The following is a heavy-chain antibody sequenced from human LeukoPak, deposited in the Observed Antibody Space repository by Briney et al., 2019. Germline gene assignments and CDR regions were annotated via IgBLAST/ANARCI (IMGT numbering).Heavy chain of an antibody. Sequence: SETLSLTCTVSGYSISSGYYWGWIRQPPGKGLEWIGSIYHSGSTYYNPSLKSRVTISVDTSKNQFSLKLSSVTAADTAVCYCARDGVRGYCSSTSCSPLDYWGQGTLVTVSS. CDR3: ARDGVRGYCSSTSCSPLDY. CDR2: IYHSGST. V-gene: IGHV4-38-2*02. CDR1: GYSISSGYY. D-gene: IGHD2-2*01. J-gene: IGHJ4*02.